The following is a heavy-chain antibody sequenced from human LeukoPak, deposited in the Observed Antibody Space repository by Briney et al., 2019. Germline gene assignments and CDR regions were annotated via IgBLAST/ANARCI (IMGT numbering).Heavy chain of an antibody. CDR2: ISYSGGT. CDR3: ARSLGYCSSTSCYGLAY. D-gene: IGHD2-2*03. J-gene: IGHJ4*02. Sequence: PSETLSLTCAVSGGSVSSGTYQWSWVRQPPGKGPEWIGYISYSGGTNYNPSLKSRVTISIDTSKNQLSLKLSSVTAADTAVYYCARSLGYCSSTSCYGLAYWGQGTLVTVSS. CDR1: GGSVSSGTYQ. V-gene: IGHV4-61*01.